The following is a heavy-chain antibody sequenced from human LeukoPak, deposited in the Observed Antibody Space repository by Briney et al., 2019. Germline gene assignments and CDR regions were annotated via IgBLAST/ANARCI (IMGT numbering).Heavy chain of an antibody. V-gene: IGHV1-46*01. CDR3: ARDYPETYYYDSSGYYYLDY. Sequence: GASVKVSCKASGYTFTSYYMHWVRQAPGQGLEWMGTINPRGGSTSYALKFQGRVTMTRDMSTSTAYMELRSLRSDDTAVYYCARDYPETYYYDSSGYYYLDYWGQGTLVTVSS. D-gene: IGHD3-22*01. J-gene: IGHJ4*02. CDR2: INPRGGST. CDR1: GYTFTSYY.